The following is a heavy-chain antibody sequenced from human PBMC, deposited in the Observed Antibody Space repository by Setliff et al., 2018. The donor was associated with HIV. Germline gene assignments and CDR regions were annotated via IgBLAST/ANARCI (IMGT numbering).Heavy chain of an antibody. D-gene: IGHD6-13*01. V-gene: IGHV4-61*09. CDR3: ARILVAAAGTGFDP. Sequence: SETLSLTCTVSGGSISSGSYYWSWMRQPAGKGLEWIGHIYTSGSTNYNPSLKSRVTISVDTSKNQFSLKVSSVTAADTAVYYCARILVAAAGTGFDPWGQGILVTVSS. CDR1: GGSISSGSYY. CDR2: IYTSGST. J-gene: IGHJ5*02.